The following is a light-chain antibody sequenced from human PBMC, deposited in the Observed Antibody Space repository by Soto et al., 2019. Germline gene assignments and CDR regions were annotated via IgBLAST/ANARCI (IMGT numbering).Light chain of an antibody. CDR2: GAS. V-gene: IGKV3D-15*01. Sequence: EIVMTQSPATLSVSPGESAPLSCRASQSVSSNLAWYQQKPGQAPRLLIYGASNRATGIPDRFSGSGSGTDFTLTISRLEPEDFAVYYCQQYDNWPWTFGQGTKVDI. J-gene: IGKJ1*01. CDR3: QQYDNWPWT. CDR1: QSVSSN.